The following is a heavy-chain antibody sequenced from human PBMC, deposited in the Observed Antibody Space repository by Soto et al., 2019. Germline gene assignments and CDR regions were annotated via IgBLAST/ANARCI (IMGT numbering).Heavy chain of an antibody. J-gene: IGHJ5*02. CDR3: ARQLRVEMATIPIWFDP. CDR2: IIPIFGTA. CDR1: GGTFSSYA. Sequence: SVKVSCKASGGTFSSYAISWVRQAPGQGLEWMGGIIPIFGTANYSPSFQGHVTISADKSISTAYLQWSSLKASDTSMYYCARQLRVEMATIPIWFDPWGQGTLVTVSS. D-gene: IGHD5-12*01. V-gene: IGHV1-69*06.